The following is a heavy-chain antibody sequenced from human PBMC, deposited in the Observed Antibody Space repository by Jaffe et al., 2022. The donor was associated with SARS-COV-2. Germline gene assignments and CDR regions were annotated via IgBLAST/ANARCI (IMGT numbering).Heavy chain of an antibody. CDR2: IKQDESEK. CDR3: AKRAMFGVVSRYYGMDV. J-gene: IGHJ6*02. CDR1: GFTFSSYW. D-gene: IGHD3-3*01. V-gene: IGHV3-7*03. Sequence: EMQLVESGGGLVQPGGSQRLSCVVSGFTFSSYWMTWVRQAPGKGLEWVATIKQDESEKYYVDSVKGRFTISRDNAKNSLYLQMNSLRAEDTAIYYCAKRAMFGVVSRYYGMDVWGQGTTVTVSS.